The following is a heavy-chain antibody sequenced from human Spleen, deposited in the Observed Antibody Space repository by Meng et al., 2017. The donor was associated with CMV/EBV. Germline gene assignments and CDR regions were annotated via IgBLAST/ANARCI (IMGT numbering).Heavy chain of an antibody. Sequence: ASVKVSCKVFGHTLTELSMHWVRQAPGKGLEWMGGFDPEDGETIYAQKLQGRVTMTEDTSTDTVYMELSSLRSEDTAVYYCARSGANFWSGYHSPGYYGMDVWGQGTTVTVSS. CDR3: ARSGANFWSGYHSPGYYGMDV. D-gene: IGHD3-3*01. CDR2: FDPEDGET. J-gene: IGHJ6*02. V-gene: IGHV1-24*01. CDR1: GHTLTELS.